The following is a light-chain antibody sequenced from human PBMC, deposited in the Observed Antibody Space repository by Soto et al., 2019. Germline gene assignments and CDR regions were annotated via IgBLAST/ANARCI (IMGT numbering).Light chain of an antibody. J-gene: IGKJ5*01. V-gene: IGKV3-20*01. CDR3: QQYGYLIT. Sequence: EIVLTQSPGTLSLSPGDTATLSCRASQSVSSTYLAWYQQKPGQAPRLLIYGASSRATGIPDRFSGSGSGTYFTLTISGLEPEDFAVYYCQQYGYLITFGQGTRLEIK. CDR2: GAS. CDR1: QSVSSTY.